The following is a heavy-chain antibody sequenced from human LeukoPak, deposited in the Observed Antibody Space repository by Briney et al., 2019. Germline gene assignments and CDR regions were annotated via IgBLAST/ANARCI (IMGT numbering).Heavy chain of an antibody. CDR1: GYSFTSYW. CDR3: ARQGSSYGSRYDAFDI. Sequence: RGESLKISCKGSGYSFTSYWIGWVRQMPGKGLEWMGITYHGNSDTRYSPSFQGQVTISADKSISTAYLQWSSLKASDTAMYYCARQGSSYGSRYDAFDIWGQGTMVTVSS. D-gene: IGHD5-18*01. V-gene: IGHV5-51*01. J-gene: IGHJ3*02. CDR2: TYHGNSDT.